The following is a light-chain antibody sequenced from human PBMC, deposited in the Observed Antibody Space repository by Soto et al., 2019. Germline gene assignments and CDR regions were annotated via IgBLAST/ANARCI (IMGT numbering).Light chain of an antibody. CDR3: QQYNKWPLT. CDR1: QSVSSN. V-gene: IGKV3-15*01. CDR2: AVS. Sequence: EIMMTQSPGTLSASPGERATLSCRASQSVSSNLAWYQQKPGQAPRLLIYAVSTRATGIPARFSGSGSGTEFTLTISSLQSEDFAVYYCQQYNKWPLTFGLGTKVEIK. J-gene: IGKJ1*01.